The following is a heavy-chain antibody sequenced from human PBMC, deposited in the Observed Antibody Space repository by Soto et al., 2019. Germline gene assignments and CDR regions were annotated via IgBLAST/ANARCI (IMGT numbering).Heavy chain of an antibody. CDR3: ATAEDPFFYAMDA. CDR2: IFHSGST. V-gene: IGHV4-30-2*01. Sequence: TXETLSLTCFVSGCSITRGGHSWSWIRQPPGKGLEWIGYIFHSGSTSHNPSLKSRATISLDRSKNRFSLRLSSVTAADTAVYYCATAEDPFFYAMDASGHGNTVTVSS. J-gene: IGHJ6*02. CDR1: GCSITRGGHS.